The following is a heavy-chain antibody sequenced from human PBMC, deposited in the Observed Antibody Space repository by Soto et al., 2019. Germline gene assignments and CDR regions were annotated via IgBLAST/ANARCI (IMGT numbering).Heavy chain of an antibody. CDR3: ARGAGSYYYYGMDV. V-gene: IGHV4-59*01. D-gene: IGHD2-15*01. Sequence: SETLSLTCTVSGGPFSGYYWSWIRQPPGRGLEWIGYVYYSGNTNYNPSLKSRVTISLDTSKNQISLKLSSVTAADTAVYCCARGAGSYYYYGMDVWGQGTTVTVSS. J-gene: IGHJ6*02. CDR1: GGPFSGYY. CDR2: VYYSGNT.